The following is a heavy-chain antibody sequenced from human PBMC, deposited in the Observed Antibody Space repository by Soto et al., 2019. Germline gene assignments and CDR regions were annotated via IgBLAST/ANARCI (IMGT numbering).Heavy chain of an antibody. CDR3: ARVVGGVITRPDD. CDR2: ISAYNGNT. D-gene: IGHD3-10*01. Sequence: ASVKVSCKASCYTFTSYDISWVRQAPGQGLEWMGWISAYNGNTNYAQQFQGRVTLTTDTSTSTAYMELRSLRSDGTAVYYCARVVGGVITRPDDWGQGTLVTVAS. CDR1: CYTFTSYD. J-gene: IGHJ4*02. V-gene: IGHV1-18*01.